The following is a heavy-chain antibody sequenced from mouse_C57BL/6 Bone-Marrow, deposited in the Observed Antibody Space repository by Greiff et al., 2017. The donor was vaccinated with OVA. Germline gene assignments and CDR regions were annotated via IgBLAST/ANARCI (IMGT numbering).Heavy chain of an antibody. CDR2: INYDGSST. D-gene: IGHD2-2*01. CDR3: ARDRGGDGYDNLDD. V-gene: IGHV5-16*01. Sequence: EVQLVESEGGLVQPGSSMKLSCTASGFTFSDYYMAWVRQVPEKGLEWVANINYDGSSTYYLDSLKSRFIISRDNAKNILYLQMSSLKSEDTATYYCARDRGGDGYDNLDDWGKGTTLTVSS. J-gene: IGHJ2*01. CDR1: GFTFSDYY.